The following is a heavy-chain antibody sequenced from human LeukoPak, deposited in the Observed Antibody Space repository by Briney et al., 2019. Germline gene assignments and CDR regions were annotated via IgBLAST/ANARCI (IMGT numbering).Heavy chain of an antibody. Sequence: GGSLRLSCAASGFTFSNSAMSWVRQAPGKGLEWVSALSSSGDSTYYADSVEGRFTVSRDSSQNTLYLQMNSLRAEDTAVYYCAKCVLGVAGRRYWGQGTLVTVSS. V-gene: IGHV3-23*01. CDR3: AKCVLGVAGRRY. D-gene: IGHD3-3*01. J-gene: IGHJ4*02. CDR1: GFTFSNSA. CDR2: LSSSGDST.